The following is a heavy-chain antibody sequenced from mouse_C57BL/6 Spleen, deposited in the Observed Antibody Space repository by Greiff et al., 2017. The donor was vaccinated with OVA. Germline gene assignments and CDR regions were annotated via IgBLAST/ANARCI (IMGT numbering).Heavy chain of an antibody. CDR1: GFSLSTSGMG. CDR2: IYWDDDK. V-gene: IGHV8-12*01. J-gene: IGHJ1*03. Sequence: QVTLKESGPGILQSSQTLSLTCSFSGFSLSTSGMGFSWIRQPSGKGLEWLAHIYWDDDKRYNPSLKSRLTISKDTSRNQVFLKITSVDTADTATYYCARMAGNYYGSSYDWYFDVWGTGTTVTVSS. CDR3: ARMAGNYYGSSYDWYFDV. D-gene: IGHD1-1*01.